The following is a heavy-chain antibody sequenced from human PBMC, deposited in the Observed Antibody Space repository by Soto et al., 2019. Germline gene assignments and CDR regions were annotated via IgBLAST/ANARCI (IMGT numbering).Heavy chain of an antibody. V-gene: IGHV4-39*01. D-gene: IGHD2-15*01. J-gene: IGHJ4*02. CDR2: IYYSGST. Sequence: QLQLQESGPGLVKPSETLSLTCTVSGGSISSSSYYWGWIRQPPGKGLEWIGSIYYSGSTYYNPSLKSRVTISVDTSKNQFSRKLSSVTAADTAVYYCARHTPAISISDHWGQGTLVTVSP. CDR1: GGSISSSSYY. CDR3: ARHTPAISISDH.